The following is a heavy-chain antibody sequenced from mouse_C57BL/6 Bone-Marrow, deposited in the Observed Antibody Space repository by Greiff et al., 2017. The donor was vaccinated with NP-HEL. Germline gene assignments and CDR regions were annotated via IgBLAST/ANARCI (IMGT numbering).Heavy chain of an antibody. CDR3: ARHEDGDYYGSSYAMDY. J-gene: IGHJ4*01. CDR2: FYPGSGSI. CDR1: GYTFTEYT. Sequence: QVQLQQSGAELVKPGASVKLSCKASGYTFTEYTIHWVKQRSGQGLEWIGWFYPGSGSIKYNEKFKDKATLTAAKSSSTVYMELSRLTSEDSAVSFCARHEDGDYYGSSYAMDYWGQGTSVTVSS. D-gene: IGHD1-1*01. V-gene: IGHV1-62-2*01.